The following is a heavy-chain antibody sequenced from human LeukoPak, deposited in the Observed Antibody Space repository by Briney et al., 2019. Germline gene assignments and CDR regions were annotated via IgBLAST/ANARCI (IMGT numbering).Heavy chain of an antibody. Sequence: PGGSLRLSCEASGFIFSDYGMNWVRQTAGKGLEWVSYISSDGKTMYYTDSVRGRFTISRDNTDNSMFLQMKSLRAEDTAVYYCAKDLGDIGSIWGQGTMVTVS. CDR1: GFIFSDYG. J-gene: IGHJ3*02. CDR2: ISSDGKTM. D-gene: IGHD2-15*01. CDR3: AKDLGDIGSI. V-gene: IGHV3-48*03.